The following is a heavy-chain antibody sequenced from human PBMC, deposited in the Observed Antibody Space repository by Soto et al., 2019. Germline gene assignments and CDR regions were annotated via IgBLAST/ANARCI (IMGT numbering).Heavy chain of an antibody. J-gene: IGHJ2*01. CDR2: IYYSGST. V-gene: IGHV4-31*03. CDR3: ASISPELYGDYVKSIVHWYFDL. CDR1: GGSISSGGYY. Sequence: QVQLQESGPGLVKPSQTLSLTCTVSGGSISSGGYYWSWIRQHPGKGLEWIGYIYYSGSTYYNPSLKSRVTIPVDTSKNQFSLKLSSVTAADTAVYYCASISPELYGDYVKSIVHWYFDLWGRGTLVTVSS. D-gene: IGHD4-17*01.